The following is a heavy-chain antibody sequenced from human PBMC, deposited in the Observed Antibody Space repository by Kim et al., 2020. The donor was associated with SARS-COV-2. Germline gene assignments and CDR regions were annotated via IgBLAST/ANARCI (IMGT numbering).Heavy chain of an antibody. CDR3: ARWATPAYFDY. D-gene: IGHD2-15*01. CDR2: T. Sequence: TYYTNPVKGRFTISRDNSKNTLYLQMNSLRADDTAVYYCARWATPAYFDYWGQGILVTV. J-gene: IGHJ4*02. V-gene: IGHV3-23*01.